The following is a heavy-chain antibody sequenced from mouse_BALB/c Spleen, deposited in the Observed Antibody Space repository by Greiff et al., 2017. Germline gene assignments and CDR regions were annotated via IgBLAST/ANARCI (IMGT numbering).Heavy chain of an antibody. CDR2: ISTYYGDA. V-gene: IGHV1S137*01. D-gene: IGHD2-3*01. Sequence: QVQLKQSGAELVRPGVSVKISCKGSGYTFTDYAMHWVKQSHAKSLEWIGVISTYYGDASYNQKFKGKATMTVDKSSSTSYMELARLTSEDSAIYYCARWDGYFAYWGQGTLVTVSA. CDR3: ARWDGYFAY. CDR1: GYTFTDYA. J-gene: IGHJ3*01.